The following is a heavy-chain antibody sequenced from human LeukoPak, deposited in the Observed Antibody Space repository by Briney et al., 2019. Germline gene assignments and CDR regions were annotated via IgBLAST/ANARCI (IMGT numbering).Heavy chain of an antibody. CDR1: GGSISSSSYY. D-gene: IGHD6-19*01. J-gene: IGHJ2*01. V-gene: IGHV4-39*01. CDR3: ARHDWWGSSGWYSRRGAGFDL. Sequence: SETLSLTCTVSGGSISSSSYYWGWTRQPPGKGLEWIGSIYYSGSTYYNPSLKSRVTISVDTSKNQFSLKLSSVTAADTAVYYCARHDWWGSSGWYSRRGAGFDLWGRGTLVTVSS. CDR2: IYYSGST.